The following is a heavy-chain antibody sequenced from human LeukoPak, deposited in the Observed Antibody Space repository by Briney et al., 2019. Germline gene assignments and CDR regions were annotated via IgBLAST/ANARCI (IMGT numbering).Heavy chain of an antibody. J-gene: IGHJ4*02. V-gene: IGHV3-30*04. CDR2: ISYDGSNK. D-gene: IGHD3-22*01. CDR3: AREIREYNYDSSGYYPDY. CDR1: GFTFSSYA. Sequence: RPGGSLRLSCAASGFTFSSYAMHWVRQAPGKGLEWVAVISYDGSNKYYADSVKGRFTISRDNSKNTLYLQMNSLRAEDTAVYYCAREIREYNYDSSGYYPDYWGQGTLVTVSS.